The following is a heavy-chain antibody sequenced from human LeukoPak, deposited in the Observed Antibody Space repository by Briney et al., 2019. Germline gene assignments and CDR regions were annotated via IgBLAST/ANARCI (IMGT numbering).Heavy chain of an antibody. CDR3: ARDNYDILTGYYSPFDY. D-gene: IGHD3-9*01. V-gene: IGHV1-2*02. CDR2: INPNSGGT. CDR1: GYTFTGCY. Sequence: ASVKVSCKASGYTFTGCYMHWVRQAPGQGLEWMGWINPNSGGTNYAQKFQGRVTMTRDTSISTAYMELSRLRSDDTAVYYCARDNYDILTGYYSPFDYWGQGTLVTVSS. J-gene: IGHJ4*02.